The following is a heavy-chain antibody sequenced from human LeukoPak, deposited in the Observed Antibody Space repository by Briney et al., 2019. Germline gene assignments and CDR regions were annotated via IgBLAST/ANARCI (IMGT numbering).Heavy chain of an antibody. CDR3: AAHYREGVSGWEYFQH. CDR2: ISFDGSDK. J-gene: IGHJ1*01. D-gene: IGHD3-3*01. CDR1: GFTFGSYA. Sequence: AGRSLRLSCAASGFTFGSYAMHWVRQAPGKGLEWVAFISFDGSDKYYAESVKGRFTISRDNSKNTLYLQMNSLRAEDTSVYYCAAHYREGVSGWEYFQHWGQGTLVTVSS. V-gene: IGHV3-30*03.